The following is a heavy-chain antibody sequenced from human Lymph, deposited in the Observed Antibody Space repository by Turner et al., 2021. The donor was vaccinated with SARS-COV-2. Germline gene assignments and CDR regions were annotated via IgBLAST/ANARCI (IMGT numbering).Heavy chain of an antibody. J-gene: IGHJ5*02. Sequence: QLQLQESGPRLVKPLETLSLTCTVSGGSMHNNYWSWIRQPPGKRLEWIGFIFYRGSTNYNPSLKSRVTISVDTSENQFSLKLTSVTAADTAIYYCARQTVNNWVDPWGQGTLVTVSS. CDR1: GGSMHNNY. CDR3: ARQTVNNWVDP. CDR2: IFYRGST. V-gene: IGHV4-59*01. D-gene: IGHD2-21*02.